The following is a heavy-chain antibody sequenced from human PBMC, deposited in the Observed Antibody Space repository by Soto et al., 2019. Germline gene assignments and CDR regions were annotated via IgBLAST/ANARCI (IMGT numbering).Heavy chain of an antibody. Sequence: QVQLQESGPGLVKPSETLPLICTVSGGSINGYYWTWIRQPPGKELEWIGNIYHIGTTNYNPSLKSRGTISLDMSKNQFSLKLTSVTAADTAVYYCARATWFGDFYFDYWGQGVLVTVSS. CDR1: GGSINGYY. D-gene: IGHD3-10*01. CDR2: IYHIGTT. V-gene: IGHV4-59*01. J-gene: IGHJ4*02. CDR3: ARATWFGDFYFDY.